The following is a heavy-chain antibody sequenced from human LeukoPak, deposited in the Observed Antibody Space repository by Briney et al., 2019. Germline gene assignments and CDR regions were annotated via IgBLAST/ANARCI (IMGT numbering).Heavy chain of an antibody. V-gene: IGHV1-3*01. J-gene: IGHJ4*02. D-gene: IGHD3-22*01. CDR1: GGTFSSYA. CDR2: INAGNGNT. Sequence: ASVKVSCKASGGTFSSYAMHWVRQAPGQRLEWMGWINAGNGNTKYSQKFQGRVTITRDTSASTAYMELSSLRSEDTAVYYCAKESPYYYDSSGPSPNFDYWGQGTLVTVSS. CDR3: AKESPYYYDSSGPSPNFDY.